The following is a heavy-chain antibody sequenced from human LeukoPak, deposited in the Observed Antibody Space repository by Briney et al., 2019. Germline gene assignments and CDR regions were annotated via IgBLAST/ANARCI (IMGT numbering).Heavy chain of an antibody. CDR3: AMGTMVRGVISFINLDY. D-gene: IGHD3-10*01. CDR2: IIPIFGTA. J-gene: IGHJ4*02. Sequence: SVKVSYKASGGTFSSYAISWVRQAPGQGLEWMGGIIPIFGTANYAQKFQGRVTITADESTSTAYMELSSLRSEDTAVYYCAMGTMVRGVISFINLDYWGQGTLVTVSS. V-gene: IGHV1-69*13. CDR1: GGTFSSYA.